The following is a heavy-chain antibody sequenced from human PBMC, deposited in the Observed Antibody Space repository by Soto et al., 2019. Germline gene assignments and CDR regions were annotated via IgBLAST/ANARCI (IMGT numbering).Heavy chain of an antibody. CDR1: GFSLSNARMG. CDR2: IFSNDEK. V-gene: IGHV2-26*01. CDR3: ARIYRKSIIAVAGTVDY. Sequence: QVTLKESGPVLVKPTETLTLTCTVSGFSLSNARMGVSWIRQPPGKALEWLAHIFSNDEKSYSTSLKSRLTISKDTSKSQVVLTMTNMDPVDTATYYCARIYRKSIIAVAGTVDYWGQGTLVTVSS. J-gene: IGHJ4*02. D-gene: IGHD6-19*01.